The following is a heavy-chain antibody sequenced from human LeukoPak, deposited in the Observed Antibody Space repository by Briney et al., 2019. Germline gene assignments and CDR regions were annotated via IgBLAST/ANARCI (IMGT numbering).Heavy chain of an antibody. CDR2: IYYSGST. V-gene: IGHV4-39*01. D-gene: IGHD3-10*01. J-gene: IGHJ4*02. CDR1: GDSISSSSYH. Sequence: SGTLSLTCTVSGDSISSSSYHWGWIRQPPREGLEWIGSIYYSGSTSYSPSLKSRATISIDTSKNQFSLNLTSVTAADTAVYYCASGLVGGSFDYWGQGTLVTVFS. CDR3: ASGLVGGSFDY.